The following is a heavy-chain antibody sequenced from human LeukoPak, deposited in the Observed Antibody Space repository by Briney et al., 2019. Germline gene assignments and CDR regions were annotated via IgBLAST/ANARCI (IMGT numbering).Heavy chain of an antibody. CDR1: GFTFSSYE. CDR3: ARVGVVVAATGNLWFDP. V-gene: IGHV3-48*03. J-gene: IGHJ5*02. D-gene: IGHD2-15*01. CDR2: ISSSGTTI. Sequence: PGGSLRLSCAASGFTFSSYEMNWVRQAPGKGLEWVSYISSSGTTIYYADSVKGRFTISRDNAKNSLYLQMNSLRAEDTAVYYCARVGVVVAATGNLWFDPWGQGTLVTSPQ.